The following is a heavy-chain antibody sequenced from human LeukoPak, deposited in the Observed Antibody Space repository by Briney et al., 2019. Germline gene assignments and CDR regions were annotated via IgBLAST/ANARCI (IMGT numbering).Heavy chain of an antibody. CDR1: GYTFTSYG. V-gene: IGHV1-18*01. J-gene: IGHJ5*02. CDR3: ARDSPHIAVAAGFDP. D-gene: IGHD6-19*01. CDR2: ISAYNGNT. Sequence: ASVKVSCKASGYTFTSYGISWVRQAPGQGLEGMGWISAYNGNTNNAQKLQGRVTMTTDTSTSTAYMELRSLRSDDTAVYYCARDSPHIAVAAGFDPWGQGTLVTVSS.